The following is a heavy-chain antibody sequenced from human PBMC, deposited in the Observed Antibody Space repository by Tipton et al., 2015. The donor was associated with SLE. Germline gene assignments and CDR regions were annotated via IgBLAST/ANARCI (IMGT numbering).Heavy chain of an antibody. Sequence: TLSLTCTVSGGAISSFYWSWIRQSAGKGLEWIGRVHSSGRTHYSPSLSSRATVSVDTSKNQFSLTVTSVIAADTAVYYCARTDGGGATFFDYWGQGTLVTVSS. V-gene: IGHV4-4*07. CDR1: GGAISSFY. CDR3: ARTDGGGATFFDY. D-gene: IGHD3-16*01. J-gene: IGHJ4*02. CDR2: VHSSGRT.